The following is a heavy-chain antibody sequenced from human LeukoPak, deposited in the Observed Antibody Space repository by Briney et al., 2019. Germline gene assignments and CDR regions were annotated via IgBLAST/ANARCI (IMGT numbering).Heavy chain of an antibody. CDR2: LYYSAST. CDR3: ARHIGYSNSAFDP. D-gene: IGHD6-13*01. V-gene: IGHV4-39*01. J-gene: IGHJ5*02. CDR1: GGSIISSNSY. Sequence: PSETLSLTCTVSGGSIISSNSYWGWVRQPPGKGLEWIGSLYYSASTYYNPSLKTRVTIFVDTSKNEFSLKVNSVSAADTAVYYFARHIGYSNSAFDPWGQGTLVTVSS.